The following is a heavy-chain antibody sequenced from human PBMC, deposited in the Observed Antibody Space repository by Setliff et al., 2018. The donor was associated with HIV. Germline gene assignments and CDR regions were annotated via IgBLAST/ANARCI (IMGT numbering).Heavy chain of an antibody. D-gene: IGHD1-26*01. CDR3: ARVLHSPGPFDY. CDR2: LTPVIGIA. Sequence: GASVEVSCKASGGMFSNYAINWVRQAPGQRLEWMGGLTPVIGIAVYAQKFQGRVTLTADTSTSTAYMDLCSLKSDDTAVYYCARVLHSPGPFDYWGQGSLVTVS. J-gene: IGHJ4*02. CDR1: GGMFSNYA. V-gene: IGHV1-69*10.